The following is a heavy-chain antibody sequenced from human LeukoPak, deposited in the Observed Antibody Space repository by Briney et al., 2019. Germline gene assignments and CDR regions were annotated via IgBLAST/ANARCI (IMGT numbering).Heavy chain of an antibody. CDR2: ISACNGNT. D-gene: IGHD3-3*01. J-gene: IGHJ4*02. CDR1: GYTFTSYG. V-gene: IGHV1-18*01. Sequence: ASVKVSCKVSGYTFTSYGISWVRQAPGQGLEWMGWISACNGNTNYAQKLQGRVTTTTDTSTSTAYMELRSLRSDDTAVYYCARLRFLEWLSGDYWGQGTLVTVSS. CDR3: ARLRFLEWLSGDY.